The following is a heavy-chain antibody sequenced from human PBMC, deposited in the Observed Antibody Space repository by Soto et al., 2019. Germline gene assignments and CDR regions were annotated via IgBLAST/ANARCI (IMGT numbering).Heavy chain of an antibody. J-gene: IGHJ4*02. V-gene: IGHV1-18*01. CDR2: ISAYNANA. D-gene: IGHD6-13*01. CDR3: ARENSHFDY. CDR1: GYTFRNFG. Sequence: QIQLLQSGAEVKKPGASVKVTCKASGYTFRNFGISWVRQAPGQGLEWMGWISAYNANANYAQKFQGRLTMTADTSTSTAYMELRSLRSDDTGVYYCARENSHFDYWGQGTLVTVSS.